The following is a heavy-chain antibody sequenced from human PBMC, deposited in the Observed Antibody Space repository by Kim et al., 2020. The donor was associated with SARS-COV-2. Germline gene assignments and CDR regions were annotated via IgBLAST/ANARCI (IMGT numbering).Heavy chain of an antibody. D-gene: IGHD5-12*01. V-gene: IGHV4-31*03. CDR1: GGSISSGGYY. J-gene: IGHJ4*02. Sequence: SETLSLTCTVSGGSISSGGYYWSWIRQHPGKGLEWIGYIYYSGSTYYNPSLKSRVTISVDTSKNQFSLKLSSVTAAATAVYYCASTPIVATIFRIRTSPNYFDYWGQGTLVTVSS. CDR3: ASTPIVATIFRIRTSPNYFDY. CDR2: IYYSGST.